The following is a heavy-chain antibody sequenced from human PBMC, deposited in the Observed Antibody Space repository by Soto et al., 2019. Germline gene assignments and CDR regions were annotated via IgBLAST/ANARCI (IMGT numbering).Heavy chain of an antibody. CDR2: IYYTGTT. J-gene: IGHJ4*02. D-gene: IGHD3-9*01. CDR1: GSPISDNY. CDR3: ARLTGYYTGASDY. Sequence: SETLSLTCTVSGSPISDNYWSWFRQAPGQGLEWVGYIYYTGTTTYNPSVKSRVTISLDTSKSQFSLILRSVTAADTAVYYCARLTGYYTGASDYWGQGTLVTVSS. V-gene: IGHV4-59*08.